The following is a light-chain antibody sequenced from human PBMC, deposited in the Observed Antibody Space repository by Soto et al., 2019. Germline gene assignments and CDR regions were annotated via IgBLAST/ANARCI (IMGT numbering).Light chain of an antibody. Sequence: QSVLTQPPSVSAAPGQKVTIFCSGSSSNIGNNYVSWYQQLPGTAPKLLIYDNNKRPSGIPDRFSGSKSGTSATLGITGLQTGDEADYYCGTWDSSLSAEVFGTGTRSPS. J-gene: IGLJ1*01. CDR3: GTWDSSLSAEV. V-gene: IGLV1-51*01. CDR1: SSNIGNNY. CDR2: DNN.